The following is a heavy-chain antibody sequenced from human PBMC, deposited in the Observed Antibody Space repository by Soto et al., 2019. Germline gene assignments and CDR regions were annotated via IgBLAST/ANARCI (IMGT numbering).Heavy chain of an antibody. J-gene: IGHJ4*02. CDR2: INHSGST. Sequence: ETLSLTCAVYGGSFSGYYWSWIRQPPGKGLEWIGEINHSGSTNYNPSLKSRVTISVDTSKNQFSLKLSSVTAADTAVYYCARTSIAAAVNYWGQGTLVTVSS. CDR1: GGSFSGYY. D-gene: IGHD6-13*01. CDR3: ARTSIAAAVNY. V-gene: IGHV4-34*01.